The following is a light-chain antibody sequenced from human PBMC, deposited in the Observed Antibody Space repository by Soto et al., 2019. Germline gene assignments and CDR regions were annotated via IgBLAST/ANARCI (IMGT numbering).Light chain of an antibody. J-gene: IGLJ3*02. CDR1: SSDIGGYNY. V-gene: IGLV2-14*01. CDR3: NSYTSTGTLV. CDR2: EVR. Sequence: QSALTQPASVSGSPGQSITISCTVTSSDIGGYNYVSWYQQYPGKAPKVIIYEVRNRPSGVSDRFSGSKSGNTASLTISGLHAEDEADYYCNSYTSTGTLVFGGGTKVTVL.